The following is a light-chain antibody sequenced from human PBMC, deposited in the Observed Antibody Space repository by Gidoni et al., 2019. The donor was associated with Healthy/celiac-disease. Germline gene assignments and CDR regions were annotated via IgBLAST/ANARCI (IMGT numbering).Light chain of an antibody. CDR1: QSISSN. CDR3: QQYNNWPPWT. J-gene: IGKJ1*01. Sequence: EIVMTPSPATLSASPGERATLSCRASQSISSNLTWYQQKHGKAPRLLIYGASTWATGIPARFSGSGSGTEFTLTISSLQSEDFAVYYCQQYNNWPPWTFGQGTKVEIK. V-gene: IGKV3-15*01. CDR2: GAS.